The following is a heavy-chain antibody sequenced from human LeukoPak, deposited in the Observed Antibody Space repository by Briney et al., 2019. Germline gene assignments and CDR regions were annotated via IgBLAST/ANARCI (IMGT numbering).Heavy chain of an antibody. Sequence: VASVKVSCKASGYTFTGYYMHWVRQAPRQGLEWMGWINPNSGGTNYAQKFQGRVTMTRDTSISTAYMELSRLRSDDTAVYYCAIAPPIAAAGSIYFQHWGQGTLVTVSS. D-gene: IGHD6-13*01. CDR2: INPNSGGT. CDR3: AIAPPIAAAGSIYFQH. CDR1: GYTFTGYY. V-gene: IGHV1-2*02. J-gene: IGHJ1*01.